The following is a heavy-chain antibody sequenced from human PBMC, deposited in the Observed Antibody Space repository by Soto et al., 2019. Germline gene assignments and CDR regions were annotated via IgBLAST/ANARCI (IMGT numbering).Heavy chain of an antibody. CDR3: ARVERWTATTVVDAFDI. Sequence: QVQLQQWGAGLLKPSETLSLTCAVYGGSVSSGSYYWSWIRQPPGKGLEWIGEMSHSGGTHFNPSRKSRVTIAVDTSNNQFSLKMSFVTAADTALYYWARVERWTATTVVDAFDIWGPGTMVTVSS. D-gene: IGHD1-1*01. V-gene: IGHV4-34*01. J-gene: IGHJ3*02. CDR1: GGSVSSGSYY. CDR2: MSHSGGT.